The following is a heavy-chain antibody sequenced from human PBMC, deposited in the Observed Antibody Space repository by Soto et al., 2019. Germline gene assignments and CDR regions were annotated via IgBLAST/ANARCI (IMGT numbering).Heavy chain of an antibody. D-gene: IGHD1-26*01. Sequence: EVQLVESGGGLVQPGGSLRLSCAASGFTFSSYLMHWVRQAPGKGLVWVSRINRDGSSTNYADSVKGRFTFSRDNAKNTLYWQMNSLRAEDTAVSYCARDMGIVGDTVAMDVWGQGTTVTVSS. CDR3: ARDMGIVGDTVAMDV. J-gene: IGHJ6*02. CDR1: GFTFSSYL. V-gene: IGHV3-74*01. CDR2: INRDGSST.